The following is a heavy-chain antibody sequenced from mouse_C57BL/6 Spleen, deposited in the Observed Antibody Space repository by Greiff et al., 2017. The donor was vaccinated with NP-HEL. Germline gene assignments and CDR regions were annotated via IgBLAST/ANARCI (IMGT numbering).Heavy chain of an antibody. Sequence: QVQLQQSGTELVKPGASVKLSCKASGYTFTSYWMHWVKQRPGQGLEWIGNINPSNGGTNYNEKFKSKATLTVDKSSSTAYMQLSSLTSEDSAVYYCAREDYYGSRVWYFDVWGTGTTVTVSS. CDR2: INPSNGGT. V-gene: IGHV1-53*01. CDR1: GYTFTSYW. J-gene: IGHJ1*03. CDR3: AREDYYGSRVWYFDV. D-gene: IGHD1-1*01.